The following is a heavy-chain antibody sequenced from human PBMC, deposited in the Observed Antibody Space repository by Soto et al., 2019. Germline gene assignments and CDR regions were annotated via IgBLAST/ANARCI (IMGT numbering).Heavy chain of an antibody. V-gene: IGHV3-48*02. CDR2: VSSSSSTI. CDR3: ARGSKPATYDYYYGMDV. J-gene: IGHJ6*02. D-gene: IGHD2-15*01. CDR1: GFTFGDYA. Sequence: EVQLVESGGGLVQPGGSLRLSCAASGFTFGDYAMSWFRQAPGKGLEWVSYVSSSSSTIYYADSLKGRFTISRDNAKNSLYLQMNSLRDEDTAVYYCARGSKPATYDYYYGMDVWGQGTTVTVSS.